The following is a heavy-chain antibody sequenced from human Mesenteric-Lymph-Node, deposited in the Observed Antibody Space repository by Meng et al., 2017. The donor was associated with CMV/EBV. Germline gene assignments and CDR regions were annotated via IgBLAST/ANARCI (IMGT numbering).Heavy chain of an antibody. CDR3: AKGDVGILPPTINY. D-gene: IGHD1-26*01. J-gene: IGHJ4*02. CDR1: GFTFSSYE. Sequence: GASLKISCAASGFTFSSYEMNWVRQAPGKGLEWVSYISSSGGTIYYADSVKGRFTISRDNARSSLYLQMNSLRAEDTAVYYCAKGDVGILPPTINYWGQGILVTVSS. CDR2: ISSSGGTI. V-gene: IGHV3-48*03.